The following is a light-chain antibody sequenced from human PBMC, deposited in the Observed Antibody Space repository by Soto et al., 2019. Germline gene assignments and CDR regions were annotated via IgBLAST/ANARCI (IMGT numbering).Light chain of an antibody. J-gene: IGKJ5*01. Sequence: EVVLTQSLVTLSLSPGERATLSCRASQSVSSYLAWYQQKPGQAPRLLIYDASNRATGIPARFSGGGSGTDFTLTIDNLEPEDFAIYYCQQRSNRPPITFGQGTRLEIK. CDR1: QSVSSY. CDR3: QQRSNRPPIT. CDR2: DAS. V-gene: IGKV3-11*01.